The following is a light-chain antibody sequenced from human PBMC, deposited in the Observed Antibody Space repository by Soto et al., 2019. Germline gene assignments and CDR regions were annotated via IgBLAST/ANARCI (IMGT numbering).Light chain of an antibody. J-gene: IGKJ1*01. Sequence: GWMKTTGTLSLSPGERATLSCRASQTVSSSSLAWYQQKPGQAPRLLIFGASTRAAGFPDRFSGSGSGTDFTLTIIRLEPEDFAVYYCPQYGSSPRTFGQGTKVDIK. V-gene: IGKV3-20*01. CDR1: QTVSSSS. CDR2: GAS. CDR3: PQYGSSPRT.